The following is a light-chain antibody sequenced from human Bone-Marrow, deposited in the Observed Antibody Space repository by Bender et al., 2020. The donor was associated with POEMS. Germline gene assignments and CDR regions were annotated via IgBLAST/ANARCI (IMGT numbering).Light chain of an antibody. CDR1: SSDVGGYNY. CDR2: EVT. J-gene: IGLJ3*02. V-gene: IGLV2-8*01. Sequence: QSALTQPPSASGSPGQSVTISCTGSSSDVGGYNYVSWYQQHPGKAPKLMIYEVTERPSGVPDRFSASKSGTSASLAITELQADDEADYYCQSFDNNLSGWVFGGGTRLTVL. CDR3: QSFDNNLSGWV.